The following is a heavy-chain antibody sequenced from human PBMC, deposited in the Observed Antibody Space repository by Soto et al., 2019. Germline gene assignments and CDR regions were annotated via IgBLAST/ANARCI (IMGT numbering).Heavy chain of an antibody. V-gene: IGHV3-11*01. Sequence: TGGSLRLSCEACGFFFSDFYISWIRQAPGKGLETLCYISGTGETTSYADSVKGRFTISRDNAKNSLFLHLNSLSAGDTAVYYCAIGAGQIYYSGMDVWGQWTTVTFSS. CDR3: AIGAGQIYYSGMDV. CDR1: GFFFSDFY. CDR2: ISGTGETT. J-gene: IGHJ6*02. D-gene: IGHD3-3*01.